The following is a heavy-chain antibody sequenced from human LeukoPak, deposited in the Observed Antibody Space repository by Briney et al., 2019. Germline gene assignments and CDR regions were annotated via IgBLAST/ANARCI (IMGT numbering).Heavy chain of an antibody. CDR1: VGTFSSYA. CDR3: ARGIVGATALDY. CDR2: IIRIFGTA. J-gene: IGHJ4*02. V-gene: IGHV1-69*06. Sequence: ASLNVSCKASVGTFSSYAISCVRQAPGQGREWMGGIIRIFGTAKYAQKFQGRVTITADKSTSTAYMELSSLRSEDTAVYYCARGIVGATALDYWGQGTLVTVSS. D-gene: IGHD1-26*01.